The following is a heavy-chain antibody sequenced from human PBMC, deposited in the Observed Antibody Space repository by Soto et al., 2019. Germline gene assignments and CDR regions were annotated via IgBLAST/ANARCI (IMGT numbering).Heavy chain of an antibody. Sequence: PGGSLRLSCTASGFAFTKYWMNWVRQAPGKGLEWLAKIKEDGSEKFYVDSVKGRFTISRDNAQNSVYLQMNSLRAEDTAVYYCARDEGGVGYYTGPYYYGMDVWGQGTTVTVSS. CDR3: ARDEGGVGYYTGPYYYGMDV. J-gene: IGHJ6*02. CDR1: GFAFTKYW. D-gene: IGHD3-3*01. V-gene: IGHV3-7*03. CDR2: IKEDGSEK.